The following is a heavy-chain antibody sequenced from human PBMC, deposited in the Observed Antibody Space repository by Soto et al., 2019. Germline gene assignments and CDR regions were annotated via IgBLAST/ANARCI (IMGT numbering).Heavy chain of an antibody. J-gene: IGHJ3*02. CDR3: ATDGPSNSGNLHAFDI. CDR1: GYTLTNYG. D-gene: IGHD5-12*01. V-gene: IGHV1-18*04. CDR2: VTPYKADT. Sequence: ASVKVSCKASGYTLTNYGVTWVRQAPGQGLEWLGRVTPYKADTNSAQNLQGRVTMATDTSTNTAYLELRSLRSDDTAVYFCATDGPSNSGNLHAFDIWGQGTMVTVS.